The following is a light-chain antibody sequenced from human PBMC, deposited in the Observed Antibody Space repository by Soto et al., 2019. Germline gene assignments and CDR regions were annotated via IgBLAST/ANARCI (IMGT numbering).Light chain of an antibody. CDR1: QGIDTS. J-gene: IGKJ2*01. CDR3: QQSYSTPRT. Sequence: ILLTQSPSSLSASVGDRVTITCRASQGIDTSLAWYQQKPGKAPKLLIYAASNFQSGVPSRFSGSGSGTHFTLTISSLQPEDFATYYCQQSYSTPRTFGQGTKLEIK. V-gene: IGKV1-9*01. CDR2: AAS.